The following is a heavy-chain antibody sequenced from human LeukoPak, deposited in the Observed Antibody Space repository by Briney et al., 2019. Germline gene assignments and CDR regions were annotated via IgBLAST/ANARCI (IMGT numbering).Heavy chain of an antibody. Sequence: ATVKISCKVSGYTFTDYYMHWVQQAPGKGLEWMGLVDPEDGETIYAEKFQGRVTITADTSTDTAYMELSSLRSEDTAVYYCATVVKYCSSTSCYRDAFDIWGQGTMVTVSS. CDR3: ATVVKYCSSTSCYRDAFDI. V-gene: IGHV1-69-2*01. D-gene: IGHD2-2*01. CDR2: VDPEDGET. CDR1: GYTFTDYY. J-gene: IGHJ3*02.